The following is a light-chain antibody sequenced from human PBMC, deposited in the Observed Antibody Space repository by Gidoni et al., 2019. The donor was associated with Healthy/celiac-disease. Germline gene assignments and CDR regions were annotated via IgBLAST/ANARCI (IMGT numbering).Light chain of an antibody. Sequence: DLQMTQSPSSLSASVGDRVTITCRASQSISSYLNWYQQKPGKAPKLLIYAASSLQSGVPSRFSGRGSGTDFTLTISSLQPEDFATYYGQQSYSTPYTFGQGTKLEIK. CDR2: AAS. J-gene: IGKJ2*01. CDR3: QQSYSTPYT. V-gene: IGKV1-39*01. CDR1: QSISSY.